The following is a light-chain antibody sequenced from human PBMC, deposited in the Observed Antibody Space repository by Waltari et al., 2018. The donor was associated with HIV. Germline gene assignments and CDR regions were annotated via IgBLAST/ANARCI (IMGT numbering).Light chain of an antibody. J-gene: IGKJ4*01. V-gene: IGKV1-39*01. CDR3: QQSYSTPQIT. Sequence: DIQMTQSPSSLSASVGDRVTITCRASQSISSSLNWYQQKPGKAPKLLIYAASSLQSGVPSRFSGSGSGTDFTLTISSLQPEDFATYYCQQSYSTPQITFGGGTKVEIK. CDR2: AAS. CDR1: QSISSS.